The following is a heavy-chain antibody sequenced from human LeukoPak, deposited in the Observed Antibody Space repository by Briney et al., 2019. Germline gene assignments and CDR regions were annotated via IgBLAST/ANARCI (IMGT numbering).Heavy chain of an antibody. CDR1: GFTFSSYW. CDR2: INSDGSST. V-gene: IGHV3-74*01. Sequence: GGSLRLSCAASGFTFSSYWMHWVRQAPGKGLVRVSRINSDGSSTSYADSVKGRFTISRDNAKNTLYLQMNSLRAEDTAVYYCARGYYYDSSGFDYWGQGTLVTVSS. CDR3: ARGYYYDSSGFDY. J-gene: IGHJ4*02. D-gene: IGHD3-22*01.